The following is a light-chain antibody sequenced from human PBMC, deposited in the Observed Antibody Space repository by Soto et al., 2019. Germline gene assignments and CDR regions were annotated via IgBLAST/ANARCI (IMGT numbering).Light chain of an antibody. CDR1: QSVSSY. Sequence: EIVLTQSPATLSLSPGERATLCCRASQSVSSYLAWYKQKPGQAPRLLIYDASNRATGIPARFSGSGSGTDFTLTISSLEPEDFAVYYCQQRSNWPRTFGQGTKVDIK. J-gene: IGKJ1*01. CDR3: QQRSNWPRT. CDR2: DAS. V-gene: IGKV3-11*01.